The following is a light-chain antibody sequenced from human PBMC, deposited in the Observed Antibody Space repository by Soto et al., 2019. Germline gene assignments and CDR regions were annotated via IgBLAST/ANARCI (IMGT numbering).Light chain of an antibody. CDR3: QQRSNWPPYT. CDR2: DAS. Sequence: EIVLTHSPATLSLSPGERATLSCRASQSVSSYLAWYQQKPGQAPRLLIYDASNRATGIPARFSGSGSGTDFTPTISSLEPEDFAVYYCQQRSNWPPYTFGQGTKVDIK. V-gene: IGKV3-11*01. J-gene: IGKJ2*01. CDR1: QSVSSY.